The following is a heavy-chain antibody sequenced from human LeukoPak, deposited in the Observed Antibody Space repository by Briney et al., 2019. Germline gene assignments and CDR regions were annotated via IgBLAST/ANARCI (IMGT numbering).Heavy chain of an antibody. J-gene: IGHJ5*02. Sequence: RPSETLSLTCAVYGGSFSGYYWSWIRQPPGKGLEWIGEINHSGSTNYNPSLKSRVTISVDTSKNQFSLKLSSVTAADTAVYYCARGGGYSYGYVPNWFDPWGQGTLVTVSS. CDR2: INHSGST. CDR3: ARGGGYSYGYVPNWFDP. D-gene: IGHD5-18*01. V-gene: IGHV4-34*01. CDR1: GGSFSGYY.